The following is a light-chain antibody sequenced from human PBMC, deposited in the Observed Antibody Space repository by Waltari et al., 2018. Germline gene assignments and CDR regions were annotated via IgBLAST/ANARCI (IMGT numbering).Light chain of an antibody. CDR3: QQYYSSPHT. CDR2: WAS. V-gene: IGKV4-1*01. CDR1: SVLYSSDNNTY. Sequence: SVLYSSDNNTYVAWYQQKPGQPPKLLIYWASTRESGVPDRFSGSGSGTDFTLTISSLQAEDVAVFYCQQYYSSPHTFGQGTKLEIK. J-gene: IGKJ2*01.